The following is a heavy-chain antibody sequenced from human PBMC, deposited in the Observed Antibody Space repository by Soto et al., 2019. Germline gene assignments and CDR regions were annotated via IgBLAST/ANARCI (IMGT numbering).Heavy chain of an antibody. CDR3: ARARVVYSYRTGRNYFEY. Sequence: SETLSLTCTFSVVSISSGGYYCSWIRQHPWKGLEWIGYIYYSGSTYYNPSLKSRVTISVDTSKNRFSLKLSSVTAADTAVYYCARARVVYSYRTGRNYFEYWGQGTLVTVS. CDR1: VVSISSGGYY. D-gene: IGHD5-18*01. J-gene: IGHJ4*02. CDR2: IYYSGST. V-gene: IGHV4-31*03.